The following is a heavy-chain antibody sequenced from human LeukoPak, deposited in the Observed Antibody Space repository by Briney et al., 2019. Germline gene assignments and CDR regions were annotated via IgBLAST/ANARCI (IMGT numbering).Heavy chain of an antibody. CDR3: ARPPVYSSGWDPFDY. J-gene: IGHJ4*02. CDR1: GYTFTSYG. Sequence: ASVKVSCKASGYTFTSYGISWVRQAPGQGLEWIGWISAYNGNTNYAQKLQGRVTMTTGTSTSTAYMGLRSLRSDDTAVYYCARPPVYSSGWDPFDYWGQGTLVTVSS. V-gene: IGHV1-18*01. D-gene: IGHD6-19*01. CDR2: ISAYNGNT.